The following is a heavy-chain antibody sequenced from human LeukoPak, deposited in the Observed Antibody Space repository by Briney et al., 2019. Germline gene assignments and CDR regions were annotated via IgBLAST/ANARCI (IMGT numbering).Heavy chain of an antibody. CDR2: INWNGGST. J-gene: IGHJ5*02. CDR3: AREQDWELLPTNWFDP. Sequence: PGGSLRLSCAASGFTFDDYGMSWVRQAPGKGLEWVSGINWNGGSTGYADSVKGRFTISRDNAKNSLYLQMNSLRAEDTALYYCAREQDWELLPTNWFDPWGQGTLVTVSS. CDR1: GFTFDDYG. D-gene: IGHD1-26*01. V-gene: IGHV3-20*04.